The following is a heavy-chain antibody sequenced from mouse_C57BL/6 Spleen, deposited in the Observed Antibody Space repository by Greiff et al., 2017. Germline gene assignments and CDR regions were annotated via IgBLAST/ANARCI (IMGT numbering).Heavy chain of an antibody. V-gene: IGHV1-52*01. Sequence: QVQLQQPGTELVRPGSSVKLSCKASGYTFTSYWMHWVKQRPIQGLEWIGNIDPSDSETHYNQKFKDKATLTVDKSSSTAYMQLSSLTSEDSAVYYCARDHRRYCDVWGTGTTVTVSS. D-gene: IGHD3-1*01. J-gene: IGHJ1*03. CDR3: ARDHRRYCDV. CDR1: GYTFTSYW. CDR2: IDPSDSET.